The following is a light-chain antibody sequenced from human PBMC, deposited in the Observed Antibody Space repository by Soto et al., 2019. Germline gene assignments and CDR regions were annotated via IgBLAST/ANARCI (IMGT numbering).Light chain of an antibody. V-gene: IGLV1-40*01. Sequence: QSVLTQPPSLSEAPGPGVTISCTGSSSNIGAGYDVHWYQQLPGTAPKLLIYGNSNRPSGVPDRFSGSKSGTSASLAITGLQAEDEADYYCQSYDSSLSGYVFGTGTKVTVL. CDR2: GNS. CDR3: QSYDSSLSGYV. J-gene: IGLJ1*01. CDR1: SSNIGAGYD.